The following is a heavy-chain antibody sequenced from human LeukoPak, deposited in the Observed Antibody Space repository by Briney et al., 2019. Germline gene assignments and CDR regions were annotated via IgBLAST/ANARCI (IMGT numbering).Heavy chain of an antibody. J-gene: IGHJ6*02. Sequence: QPGGSLRLSCAASGFTFSRYWMHWVRQAPGKGLVWVSRVNSDESSTTYADSVKGRFTISSDNAKNTLYLQMNSLGAEDTAAYYCARGNYYGMDVWGQGATVTVSS. V-gene: IGHV3-74*03. CDR2: VNSDESST. CDR3: ARGNYYGMDV. CDR1: GFTFSRYW. D-gene: IGHD3-10*01.